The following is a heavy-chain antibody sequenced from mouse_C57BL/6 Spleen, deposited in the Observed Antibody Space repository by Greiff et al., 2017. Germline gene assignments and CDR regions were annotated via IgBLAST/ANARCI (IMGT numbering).Heavy chain of an antibody. CDR1: GYTFTSYW. J-gene: IGHJ4*01. Sequence: QVQLQQPGAELVMPGASVKLSCKASGYTFTSYWMHWVKQRPGQGLEWIGEIDPSDSYTNYNQKFKGKSTLTVDKSSSTAYMQLSSLTSEDSAVYYCAAELRPGDYAMDYGGQGTSVTVAS. CDR2: IDPSDSYT. D-gene: IGHD3-2*02. V-gene: IGHV1-69*01. CDR3: AAELRPGDYAMDY.